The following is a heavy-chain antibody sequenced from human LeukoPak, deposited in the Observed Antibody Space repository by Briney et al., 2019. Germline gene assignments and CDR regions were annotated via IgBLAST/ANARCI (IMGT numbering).Heavy chain of an antibody. CDR3: AGAGSETQWRAFDF. D-gene: IGHD6-19*01. CDR2: IGTVGDT. J-gene: IGHJ4*02. Sequence: GGSPRLSCAASGFTFSRYDMHWVRQATGKGLEWVSGIGTVGDTYYAGSVKGRFTISRENAKNSLYLQMNSLTAGDTAVYYCAGAGSETQWRAFDFWGQGALVTVFS. CDR1: GFTFSRYD. V-gene: IGHV3-13*01.